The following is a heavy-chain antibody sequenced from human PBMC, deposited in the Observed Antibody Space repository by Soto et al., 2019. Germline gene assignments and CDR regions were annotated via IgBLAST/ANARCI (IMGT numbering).Heavy chain of an antibody. CDR1: GYTFTSYG. D-gene: IGHD4-17*01. Sequence: QVQLVQSGPDLKRPGASMKVSCKASGYTFTSYGISWVRQAPGQGLEWMAWISPLKGRTQYSQKAQGRVTLSTDTSSNTAYMEMTTLRVDDTAVYYCVMEYGDRPEYFKHWGQGTLVTVS. V-gene: IGHV1-18*04. J-gene: IGHJ1*01. CDR3: VMEYGDRPEYFKH. CDR2: ISPLKGRT.